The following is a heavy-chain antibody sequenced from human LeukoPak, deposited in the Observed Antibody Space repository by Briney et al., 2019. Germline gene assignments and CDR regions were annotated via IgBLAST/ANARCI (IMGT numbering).Heavy chain of an antibody. D-gene: IGHD3-10*01. V-gene: IGHV4-39*01. CDR3: ARHGYYGSGSYYNVGYYYYMDV. CDR2: IYYSGST. J-gene: IGHJ6*03. CDR1: GGSISSSSYY. Sequence: SETLSLTCTVSGGSISSSSYYWGWIRQPPGKGLEWIGSIYYSGSTYYNPSLKSRVTISVDASKNQFSLKLSSVTAADTAMYYCARHGYYGSGSYYNVGYYYYMDVWGKGTTVTVSS.